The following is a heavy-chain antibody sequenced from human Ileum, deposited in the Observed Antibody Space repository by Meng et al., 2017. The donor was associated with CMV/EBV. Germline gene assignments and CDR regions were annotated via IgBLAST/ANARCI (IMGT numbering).Heavy chain of an antibody. CDR3: ARGGDWRFDY. V-gene: IGHV4-4*02. CDR2: IHRSGRT. J-gene: IGHJ4*02. CDR1: GDSISSNKW. D-gene: IGHD2-21*02. Sequence: SETLSLTCAVFGDSISSNKWWSWVRQSPGKGLEWIGEIHRSGRTNYNPSLKSRVTMSIDKSKNQFSLKLSSVTAADTDVYFCARGGDWRFDYWGQGALVT.